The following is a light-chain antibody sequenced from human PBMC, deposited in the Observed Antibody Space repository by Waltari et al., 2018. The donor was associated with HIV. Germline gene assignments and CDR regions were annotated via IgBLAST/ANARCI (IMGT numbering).Light chain of an antibody. CDR2: EVS. J-gene: IGLJ2*01. Sequence: QSALTQPPSASGSPGQSVTISCAGTSSDIGLYNFVSWYQHHPGKAPKLMISEVSRRPSGVPDRFSGSKSGNTASLTVSGLQAEDEAAHYCFSYAGNNYLLFGGGTKLTVL. CDR1: SSDIGLYNF. CDR3: FSYAGNNYLL. V-gene: IGLV2-8*01.